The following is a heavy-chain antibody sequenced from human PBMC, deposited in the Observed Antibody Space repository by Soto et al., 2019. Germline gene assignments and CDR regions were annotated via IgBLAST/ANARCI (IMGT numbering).Heavy chain of an antibody. J-gene: IGHJ4*02. CDR1: GGSISSGGYS. V-gene: IGHV4-30-2*01. D-gene: IGHD2-8*02. Sequence: SETLSLTCAVSGGSISSGGYSWSWIRQPPGKGLEWIGYIYYSGSTYYNPSLKSRVTVSVDTSKNQFSLKLSSVTAADTAVYYCARDKITGLFDYWGQGTLVTVSS. CDR3: ARDKITGLFDY. CDR2: IYYSGST.